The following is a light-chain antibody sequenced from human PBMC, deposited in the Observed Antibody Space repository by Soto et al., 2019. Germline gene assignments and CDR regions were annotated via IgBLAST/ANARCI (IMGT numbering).Light chain of an antibody. CDR2: GAS. Sequence: EMVLTQSPGSLSLSPGERATLSCRASQSVSSTFFAWYQLTPGQAPRLLIYGASNRATGIPDRFSGSGSGTDFTLTISRLEPEDFAVYYCQQYASSVTFGQGTKVEIK. V-gene: IGKV3-20*01. CDR1: QSVSSTF. CDR3: QQYASSVT. J-gene: IGKJ1*01.